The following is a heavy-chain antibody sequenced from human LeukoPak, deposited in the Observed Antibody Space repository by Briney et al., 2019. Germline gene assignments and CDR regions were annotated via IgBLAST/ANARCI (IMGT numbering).Heavy chain of an antibody. Sequence: PSETLSLTCAVYGGSFSGYYWSWIRQPPGKGLEWIGEINHSGSTTYNPSLKSRLTISVDTSKNQFSLRLKSATAADTAVYYCARGSPKHDSWGQGTLVTVSS. CDR1: GGSFSGYY. V-gene: IGHV4-34*01. J-gene: IGHJ5*01. CDR2: INHSGST. CDR3: ARGSPKHDS.